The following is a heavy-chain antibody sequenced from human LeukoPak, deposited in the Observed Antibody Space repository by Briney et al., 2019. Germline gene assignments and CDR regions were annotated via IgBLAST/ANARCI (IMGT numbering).Heavy chain of an antibody. J-gene: IGHJ5*02. CDR3: ARVATVAGTVGWFDP. V-gene: IGHV5-51*01. CDR1: GYSFTSCW. CDR2: IYPDDSDT. D-gene: IGHD6-19*01. Sequence: GESLKTSCKASGYSFTSCWIGWVRQMPGKGVEWMGIIYPDDSDTRYSPSFQGQVTISADKSISTAYLQWSSLKASDTAMYYCARVATVAGTVGWFDPWGQGTLVTVSS.